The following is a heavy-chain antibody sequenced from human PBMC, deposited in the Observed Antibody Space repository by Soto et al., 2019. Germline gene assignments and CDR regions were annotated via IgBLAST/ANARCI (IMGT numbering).Heavy chain of an antibody. D-gene: IGHD3-16*01. V-gene: IGHV3-21*01. J-gene: IGHJ4*02. CDR1: GFTLSRYS. Sequence: EVQLVESGGGLVKPGGSVRLSCAASGFTLSRYSMNWVRQAPGKGLEWVSFISSTSTYIYYADSVKGRFTISRDNAKNSLYLQMNSLRAEDTAVYYCARDLTVGGVHYFDYWGQGTLVTVSS. CDR2: ISSTSTYI. CDR3: ARDLTVGGVHYFDY.